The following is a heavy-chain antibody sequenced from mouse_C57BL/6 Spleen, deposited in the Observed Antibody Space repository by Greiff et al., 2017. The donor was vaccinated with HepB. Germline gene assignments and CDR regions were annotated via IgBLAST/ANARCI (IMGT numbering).Heavy chain of an antibody. CDR1: GFTFSDYY. CDR2: INYDGSST. CDR3: ARDLGSSPFDY. J-gene: IGHJ2*01. V-gene: IGHV5-16*01. D-gene: IGHD1-1*01. Sequence: EVKLQESEGGLVQPGSSMKLSCTASGFTFSDYYMAWVRQVPEKGLEWVANINYDGSSTYYLDSLKSRFIISRDNAKNILYLQMSSLKSEDTATYYCARDLGSSPFDYWGQGTTLTVSS.